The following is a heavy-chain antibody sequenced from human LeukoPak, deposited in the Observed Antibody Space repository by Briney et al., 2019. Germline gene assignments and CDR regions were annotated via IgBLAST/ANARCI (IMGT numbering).Heavy chain of an antibody. J-gene: IGHJ4*02. D-gene: IGHD4-17*01. CDR2: ISGDGSTI. V-gene: IGHV3-11*01. Sequence: PGGSLRLSCAASGFTFSDDYMTWIRQTPGKGLEWVSYISGDGSTIYYADSVKGRFTISRDNAKNSLSLQMNSLRAEDTAVYYCARERTTVRYWGQGTLVTVSS. CDR1: GFTFSDDY. CDR3: ARERTTVRY.